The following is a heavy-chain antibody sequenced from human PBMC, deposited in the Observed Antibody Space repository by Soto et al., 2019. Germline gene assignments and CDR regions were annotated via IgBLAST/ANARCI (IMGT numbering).Heavy chain of an antibody. V-gene: IGHV4-39*01. D-gene: IGHD2-15*01. CDR2: IYYSGST. CDR1: GGSISSSSYY. Sequence: PSETLSLTCTVSGGSISSSSYYWGWIRQPPGKGLKWIGSIYYSGSTYYNPPLKSRVTISVDTSKNQFSLKLSSVTAADTAVYYCARGVVVVAANNWFDPWGQGTLVTVPQ. J-gene: IGHJ5*02. CDR3: ARGVVVVAANNWFDP.